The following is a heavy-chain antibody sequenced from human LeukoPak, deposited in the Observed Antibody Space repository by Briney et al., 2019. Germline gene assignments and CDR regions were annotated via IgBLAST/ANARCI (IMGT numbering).Heavy chain of an antibody. J-gene: IGHJ3*01. CDR1: GGSISSGGYY. V-gene: IGHV4-31*03. D-gene: IGHD2/OR15-2a*01. CDR2: IYYSGST. Sequence: PSETLSLTRTVSGGSISSGGYYWSWIRPLPGKGLEWIGYIYYSGSTYYDPSLKSRLTILIDTSKNQFSLKLSSVTAADTAVYFCARERRGSGYYSDAFDVWGQGTTVIVSS. CDR3: ARERRGSGYYSDAFDV.